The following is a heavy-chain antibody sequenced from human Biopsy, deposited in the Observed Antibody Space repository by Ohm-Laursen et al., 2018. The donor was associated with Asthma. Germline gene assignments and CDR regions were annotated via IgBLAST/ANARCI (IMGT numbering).Heavy chain of an antibody. D-gene: IGHD3-3*01. CDR1: GFSLSTLGVG. CDR2: IFWDDDK. CDR3: ARVVNYDFRSGYWFDP. J-gene: IGHJ5*02. V-gene: IGHV2-5*02. Sequence: TQTLTLTCTVSGFSLSTLGVGVGWFRQPPGKALEWLAHIFWDDDKRYSPSLKSRLTIAKDTSRNQVVLTMTNMDPVDTATYYCARVVNYDFRSGYWFDPWGQGTLVTVSS.